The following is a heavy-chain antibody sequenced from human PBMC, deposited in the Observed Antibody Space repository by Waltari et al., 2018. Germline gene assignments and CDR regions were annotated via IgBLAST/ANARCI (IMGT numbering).Heavy chain of an antibody. CDR1: GFTFSSYG. J-gene: IGHJ4*02. CDR2: IGYDRSNK. V-gene: IGHV3-33*01. CDR3: ARSGGAYSSSNYFDY. Sequence: QVQLVESGGGVVQPGRSLRLSCAASGFTFSSYGMPWVRPAPGKGLEWVAAIGYDRSNKYDADSVRGRFTISRDNSKNTLYLQMNSLRAEDTAVYYCARSGGAYSSSNYFDYWGQGTLVTVSS. D-gene: IGHD6-6*01.